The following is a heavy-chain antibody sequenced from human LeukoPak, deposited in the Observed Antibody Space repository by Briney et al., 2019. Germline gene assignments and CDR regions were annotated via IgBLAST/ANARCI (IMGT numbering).Heavy chain of an antibody. CDR3: AREATWGQWYFDH. V-gene: IGHV3-30*03. Sequence: PGRSLRLSCVTSTFTFNNHGMHWVRQAPGKGLGWVAVIAADGGVKHYAYSVKGRFVLTRDDSKNTVYLEMNNVKVEDTAVYYCAREATWGQWYFDHWGQGAPVIVSS. CDR1: TFTFNNHG. J-gene: IGHJ4*02. D-gene: IGHD6-19*01. CDR2: IAADGGVK.